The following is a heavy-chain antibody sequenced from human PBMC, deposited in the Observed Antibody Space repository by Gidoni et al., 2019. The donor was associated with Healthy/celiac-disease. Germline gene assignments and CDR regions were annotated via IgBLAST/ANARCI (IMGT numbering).Heavy chain of an antibody. CDR3: ARELLAAASLDYNYGLDV. CDR1: GFTFRSYG. D-gene: IGHD6-13*01. Sequence: QVQLVESGGGVVQPGRSLRLSCAASGFTFRSYGMHWVRQAPGTGLEWVAVKWYDGSNKDFADSVKGRFTISRDNSKNTLYLKMNSLRAEDTAVYYWARELLAAASLDYNYGLDVWGQGTTVTVSS. CDR2: KWYDGSNK. J-gene: IGHJ6*02. V-gene: IGHV3-33*01.